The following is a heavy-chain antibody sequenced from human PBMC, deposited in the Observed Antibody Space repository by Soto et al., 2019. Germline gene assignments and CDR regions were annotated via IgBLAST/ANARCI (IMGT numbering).Heavy chain of an antibody. CDR3: AKVEHNYGDPGYYYRIEV. CDR2: ISYDGSNK. J-gene: IGHJ6*02. CDR1: GFTFSSYG. D-gene: IGHD4-17*01. Sequence: QVQLVESGGGVVQPGRSLRLSCAASGFTFSSYGMHWVRQAPGKGLEGVAVISYDGSNKDYADSVKGRFTISRDNSKHTLYLQMNSLRAEDTAVHYCAKVEHNYGDPGYYYRIEVWGQGSTVTASS. V-gene: IGHV3-30*18.